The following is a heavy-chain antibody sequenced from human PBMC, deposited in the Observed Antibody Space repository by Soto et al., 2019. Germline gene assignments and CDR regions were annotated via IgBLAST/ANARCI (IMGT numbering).Heavy chain of an antibody. D-gene: IGHD3-10*01. Sequence: PGGSLRLSCAASGFTFSNAWMSWIRQAPGKGLEWVSYISSSGSTIYYADSVKGRFTISRDNAQNSLYLQMNSLRAEDTAVYYCARVGLGVTMVRGVAFDHWGQGTLVTVSS. CDR1: GFTFSNAW. CDR2: ISSSGSTI. V-gene: IGHV3-11*01. CDR3: ARVGLGVTMVRGVAFDH. J-gene: IGHJ4*02.